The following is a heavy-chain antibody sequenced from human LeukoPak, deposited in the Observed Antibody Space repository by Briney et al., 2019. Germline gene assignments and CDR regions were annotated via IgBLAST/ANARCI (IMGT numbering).Heavy chain of an antibody. D-gene: IGHD3-10*01. CDR2: IISNGGNT. CDR3: VKGGTMRHDWFDP. J-gene: IGHJ5*02. CDR1: GFTFRTYA. V-gene: IGHV3-64D*06. Sequence: GGSLRLSCSASGFTFRTYAMHWARQAPGRGLEYVSAIISNGGNTYSADSVKGRFTISRDNSKNALYLQMSSLRAEDTAVYYCVKGGTMRHDWFDPWGQGTLVTVSS.